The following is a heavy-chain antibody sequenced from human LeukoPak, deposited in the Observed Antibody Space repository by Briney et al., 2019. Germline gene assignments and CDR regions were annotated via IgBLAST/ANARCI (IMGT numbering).Heavy chain of an antibody. D-gene: IGHD3-10*01. CDR2: IYPGDSDT. V-gene: IGHV5-51*01. Sequence: GESLQISCKGSGYSFTSYWIGWVRQLPGKGLEWMGIIYPGDSDTRYSPSFQGQVTISADKSISTAYLQWSSLKASDTAMYYCARLVYGSGSYKANYMDVWGKGTTVTVSS. J-gene: IGHJ6*03. CDR1: GYSFTSYW. CDR3: ARLVYGSGSYKANYMDV.